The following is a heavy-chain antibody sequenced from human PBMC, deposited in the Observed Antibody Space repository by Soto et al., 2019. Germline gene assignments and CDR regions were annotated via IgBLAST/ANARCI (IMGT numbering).Heavy chain of an antibody. CDR1: GFTVDDYA. V-gene: IGHV3-9*01. CDR3: VKDESINWYSGHFRH. CDR2: INWNSGSI. D-gene: IGHD6-13*01. Sequence: EVQLVESGGGLVQPGRSLRLSCAASGFTVDDYAMHWVRQVPGKGLEWVSGINWNSGSIGYADSVKGRFAISRDNAKNSLHQQMNSLRAEDTAFYYCVKDESINWYSGHFRHWGQGTLVTVSS. J-gene: IGHJ1*01.